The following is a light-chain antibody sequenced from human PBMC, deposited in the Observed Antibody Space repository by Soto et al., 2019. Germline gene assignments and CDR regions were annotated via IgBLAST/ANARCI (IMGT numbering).Light chain of an antibody. CDR3: QQYNNWHPIT. Sequence: EIVMTQSPATLSVSPGERATLSCMAIQSVSSNLAWYQQKPCQAPRLLIYGASTRATGIPASFSGSGSGTEFTLTISSLQSEDFAVYYCQQYNNWHPITFGQGTRLEIK. CDR1: QSVSSN. CDR2: GAS. J-gene: IGKJ5*01. V-gene: IGKV3-15*01.